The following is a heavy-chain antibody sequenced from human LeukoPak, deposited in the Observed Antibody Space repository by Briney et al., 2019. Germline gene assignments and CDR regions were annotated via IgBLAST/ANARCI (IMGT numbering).Heavy chain of an antibody. V-gene: IGHV4-61*05. Sequence: SETLSLTCTVSGDSISTSNSYWGWIRQPPGKGLEWIGYIYYSGSTNYNPSLKSRVTISVDTSKNQFSLKLSSVTAADTAVYYCARGIAAIKGRDAYYYYYYMDVWGKGTTVTISS. D-gene: IGHD6-13*01. CDR2: IYYSGST. J-gene: IGHJ6*03. CDR3: ARGIAAIKGRDAYYYYYYMDV. CDR1: GDSISTSNSY.